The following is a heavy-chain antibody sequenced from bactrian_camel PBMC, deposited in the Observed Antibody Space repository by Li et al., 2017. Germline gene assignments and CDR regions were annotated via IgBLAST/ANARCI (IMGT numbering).Heavy chain of an antibody. CDR1: GFTFSSFA. D-gene: IGHD2*01. CDR2: IGRDGST. V-gene: IGHV3S44*01. Sequence: VQLVESGGGSVQAGGTLRLSCASSGFTFSSFAMSWVRQAPGKEREGVATIGRDGSTSYADFVKGRFTISKDNTKNTLTLQMNSLKPEDTAMYYCAAGCPIWTGLLPGDWGQGTQVTVS. J-gene: IGHJ4*01. CDR3: AAGCPIWTGLLPGD.